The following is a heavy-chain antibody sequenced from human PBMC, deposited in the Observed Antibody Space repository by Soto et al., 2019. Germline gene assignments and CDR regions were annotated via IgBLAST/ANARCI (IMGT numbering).Heavy chain of an antibody. CDR3: ARIVVGVTADY. CDR1: GGSFSAYY. V-gene: IGHV4-34*11. Sequence: PSETLSLTCAVYGGSFSAYYWSWIRQPPGKGLEWIAYISYTGDTNYNPSLKSRVTISVEPSTNQFSLKLTSVTAADTAVYFCARIVVGVTADYWGQGTLVTVSS. J-gene: IGHJ4*02. CDR2: ISYTGDT. D-gene: IGHD1-26*01.